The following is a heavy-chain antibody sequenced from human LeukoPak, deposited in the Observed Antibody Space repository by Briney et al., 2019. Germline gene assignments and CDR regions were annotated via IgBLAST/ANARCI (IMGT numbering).Heavy chain of an antibody. D-gene: IGHD3-22*01. CDR2: IYSGGRT. CDR1: GFTVSSNY. CDR3: ARADSSGYWDFDY. V-gene: IGHV3-53*01. Sequence: GGSLRLSCAASGFTVSSNYMSWVRQAPGKGLEWVSVIYSGGRTYYADSVKGRFTISRDNSKTTLYLQMNSLRAEDTAVYYCARADSSGYWDFDYWGQGTLVTVSS. J-gene: IGHJ4*02.